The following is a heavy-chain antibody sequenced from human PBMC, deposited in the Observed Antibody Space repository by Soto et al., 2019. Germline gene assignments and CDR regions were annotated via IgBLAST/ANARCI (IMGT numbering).Heavy chain of an antibody. V-gene: IGHV1-2*02. D-gene: IGHD1-26*01. CDR2: IKPKSGGT. CDR1: GYTFTVYY. CDR3: ARDLAKGGGSAGFDY. J-gene: IGHJ4*02. Sequence: QVQLVQSGDEGKTPGASVNVSCKASGYTFTVYYMHWVRQAHGQGLEWMGWIKPKSGGTMYPQKFQGRVTMTWDTSISTAYMALTRLSSDDTAVYYCARDLAKGGGSAGFDYWGQGTLVTVSS.